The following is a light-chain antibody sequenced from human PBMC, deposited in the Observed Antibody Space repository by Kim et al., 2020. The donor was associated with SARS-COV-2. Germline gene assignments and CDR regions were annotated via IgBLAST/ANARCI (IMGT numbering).Light chain of an antibody. CDR3: QQRSNWPRT. J-gene: IGKJ1*01. V-gene: IGKV3-11*01. Sequence: LSPGERATLSCGASESVSGNLAWYQQKPGQAPRRLIYDASNRATGIPARFSGSGSGTDFTLTISSLEPEDFAVYYCQQRSNWPRTFGQGTKVDIK. CDR1: ESVSGN. CDR2: DAS.